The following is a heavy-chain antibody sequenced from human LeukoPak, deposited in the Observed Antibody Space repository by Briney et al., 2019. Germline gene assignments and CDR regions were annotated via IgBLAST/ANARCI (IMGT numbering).Heavy chain of an antibody. D-gene: IGHD3-22*01. V-gene: IGHV4-59*11. Sequence: SETLPLTCTVSGGSISSHYWSWIRQPPGKGLEWIGYIYYSGSTNYNPSLKSRVTISVDTSKNQFPLKLSSVTAADTAVYYCARYYYDSSGYYIDGHFDYWGQGTLVTVSS. CDR1: GGSISSHY. CDR2: IYYSGST. J-gene: IGHJ4*02. CDR3: ARYYYDSSGYYIDGHFDY.